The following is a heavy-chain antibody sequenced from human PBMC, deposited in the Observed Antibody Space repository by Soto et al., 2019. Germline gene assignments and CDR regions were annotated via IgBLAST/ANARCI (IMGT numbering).Heavy chain of an antibody. D-gene: IGHD3-10*01. J-gene: IGHJ6*02. V-gene: IGHV4-30-2*01. CDR1: GGSVSSGGYS. Sequence: QLQLQESGSGVVQPSQTLSLTCSVSGGSVSSGGYSWSWIRQPLGKGLEWIGYMYPSGRTSQNPSLKRRVTIRIDRSRTQFTLRHTAVSAAETAVYYCVRDRGGGSMNYYVSMGMDVWGRGTKVTVS. CDR2: MYPSGRT. CDR3: VRDRGGGSMNYYVSMGMDV.